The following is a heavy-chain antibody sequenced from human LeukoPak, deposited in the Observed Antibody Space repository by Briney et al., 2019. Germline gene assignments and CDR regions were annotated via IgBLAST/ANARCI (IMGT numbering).Heavy chain of an antibody. D-gene: IGHD6-13*01. V-gene: IGHV3-21*01. CDR3: ARFYSSSWYNWFDP. CDR2: ISSSSSSYI. Sequence: KPGGSLRLSCAASGFTFSSYSMNWVRQAPGKGLEWVSSISSSSSSYIYYADSVKGRFTISRDNAKNSLYLQMNSLRAEDTAVYYCARFYSSSWYNWFDPWGQGTLVTVSS. J-gene: IGHJ5*02. CDR1: GFTFSSYS.